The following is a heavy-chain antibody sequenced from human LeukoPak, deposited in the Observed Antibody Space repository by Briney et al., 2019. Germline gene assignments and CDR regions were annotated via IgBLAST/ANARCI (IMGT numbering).Heavy chain of an antibody. V-gene: IGHV7-4-1*02. CDR2: INTNTGNP. CDR1: GYTFTSYA. D-gene: IGHD2-2*01. Sequence: PMASVKVSCKASGYTFTSYAMNWVRQAPGQGLEWMGWINTNTGNPTYAQGFTGRFVFSLDTSVSTAYLQISSLKAEDTAVYYCARGYCSSTSCYGGSYWGQGTLVTVSS. CDR3: ARGYCSSTSCYGGSY. J-gene: IGHJ4*02.